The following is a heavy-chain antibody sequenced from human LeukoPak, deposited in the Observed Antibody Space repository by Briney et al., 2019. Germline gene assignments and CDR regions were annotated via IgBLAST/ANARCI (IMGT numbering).Heavy chain of an antibody. V-gene: IGHV3-23*01. Sequence: PGGSLTLSCAASGFTFSDYAMTWVRQAPGKGLEWVSAITSGGVTTFYADSVKGRFTISRDNSKNTLYLQLNSLRAEDTALYFCARDSPSGRGASCLLSEYWGQGTLVTVSS. CDR3: ARDSPSGRGASCLLSEY. J-gene: IGHJ4*02. CDR2: ITSGGVTT. CDR1: GFTFSDYA. D-gene: IGHD2-15*01.